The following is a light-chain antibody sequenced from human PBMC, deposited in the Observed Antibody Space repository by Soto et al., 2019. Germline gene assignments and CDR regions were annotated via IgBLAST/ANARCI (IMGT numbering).Light chain of an antibody. V-gene: IGKV3-20*01. CDR1: RSVIRGY. Sequence: IVLTHSPGTLSLSPGERATVSCRASRSVIRGYVAWYEQKPGQAPRLGIFGASTRATGIPDRFSGGGSGTDFTLTISGLEPEDFAVYYCQDCAGSPTFGGGTKVDI. CDR3: QDCAGSPT. J-gene: IGKJ4*01. CDR2: GAS.